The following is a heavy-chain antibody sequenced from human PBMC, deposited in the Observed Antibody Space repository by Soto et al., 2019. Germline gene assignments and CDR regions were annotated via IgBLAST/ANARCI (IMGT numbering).Heavy chain of an antibody. CDR2: IKSKIDGGTT. J-gene: IGHJ4*02. CDR1: GFTFSNAW. Sequence: EVQLVESGGGLVKPGGSLRLSCAASGFTFSNAWMTWVRQAPGKGLEWVGRIKSKIDGGTTDYAAPVKGRFTISRDDSKNTLYMQMNSLKTEDTAVYYCTTGDYDFWNRGIDSWGQGSLVTVSS. V-gene: IGHV3-15*01. D-gene: IGHD3-3*01. CDR3: TTGDYDFWNRGIDS.